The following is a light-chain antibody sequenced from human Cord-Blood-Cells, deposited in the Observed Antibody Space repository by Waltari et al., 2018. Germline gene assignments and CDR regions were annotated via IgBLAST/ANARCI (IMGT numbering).Light chain of an antibody. CDR2: DAS. V-gene: IGKV3-11*01. J-gene: IGKJ3*01. CDR1: QSVSSY. CDR3: QQRSNWPPIT. Sequence: EFVLTQSPATLSLSPGERATIACRASQSVSSYLAWYQQKPGQAPRLLIYDASNRATGIPARFSGSGSGTDFTLTISSLEPEDFAVYYCQQRSNWPPITFGPGTKVDIK.